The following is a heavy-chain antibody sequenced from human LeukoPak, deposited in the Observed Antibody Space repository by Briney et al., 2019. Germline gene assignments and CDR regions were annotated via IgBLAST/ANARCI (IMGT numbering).Heavy chain of an antibody. J-gene: IGHJ4*02. V-gene: IGHV3-21*01. Sequence: GGSLRLSCAASGFTFSSYSMNWVRQAPGKGLEWVSSISSSSSYIYYADSENGRFTISRDNAKNSLYLQMNSLRAEDTAVYYCAASPGIAAAGTGGGQGTLVTVSS. CDR1: GFTFSSYS. CDR2: ISSSSSYI. D-gene: IGHD6-13*01. CDR3: AASPGIAAAGTG.